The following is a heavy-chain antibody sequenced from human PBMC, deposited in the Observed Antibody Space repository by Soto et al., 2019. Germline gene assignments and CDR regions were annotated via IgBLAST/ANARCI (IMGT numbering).Heavy chain of an antibody. D-gene: IGHD3-3*01. CDR1: GGSFSGYS. V-gene: IGHV4-34*01. J-gene: IGHJ4*02. CDR3: ARGRRSFSIFGVVPYYFDY. Sequence: QVQLQQWGAGLLKPSETLSLTCAVYGGSFSGYSWSWIRQSPGKGLECVGEINHSVSTNYNRSLKSRVTISVGTSKNQFSLKLSSVTDADTAVYYGARGRRSFSIFGVVPYYFDYWGQGTLVTVSS. CDR2: INHSVST.